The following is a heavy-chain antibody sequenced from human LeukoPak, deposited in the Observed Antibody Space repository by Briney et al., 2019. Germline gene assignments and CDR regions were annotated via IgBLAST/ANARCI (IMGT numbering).Heavy chain of an antibody. CDR2: IYYTGST. D-gene: IGHD3-22*01. CDR1: GGSISSYF. CDR3: ARTNYYDSSGYMYYFDY. Sequence: PSETLSLTCTVSGGSISSYFWSWIRQPPGKGLEWIGYIYYTGSTNYNPSLKSRVTMSVDTSKNQFSLKLSSVTAADTAVYYCARTNYYDSSGYMYYFDYWGQGTLVTVSS. V-gene: IGHV4-59*12. J-gene: IGHJ4*02.